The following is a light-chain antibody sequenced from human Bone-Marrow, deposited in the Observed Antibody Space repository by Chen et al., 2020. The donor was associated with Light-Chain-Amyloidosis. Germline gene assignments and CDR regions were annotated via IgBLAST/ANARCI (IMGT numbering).Light chain of an antibody. Sequence: QSALPPPASVSGSPGQSMTITCTGTSSDIGDYMDVSWYQHHPGKAPKLIIFDVTNRPSGVSDRFSGSKSGTTASLTISGLQAEDEADYYCTSYRVMNSIVFGTGTKISVL. CDR2: DVT. CDR1: SSDIGDYMD. J-gene: IGLJ1*01. V-gene: IGLV2-14*03. CDR3: TSYRVMNSIV.